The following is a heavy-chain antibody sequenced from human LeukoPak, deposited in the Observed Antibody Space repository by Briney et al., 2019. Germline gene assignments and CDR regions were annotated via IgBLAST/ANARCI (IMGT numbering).Heavy chain of an antibody. CDR1: GVTFGRYA. V-gene: IGHV3-30*18. Sequence: GGSLRLSCTASGVTFGRYAMHWLREAPGKGLEWGAVIAYDGSNKYSADSLKGQSRFTISRDNSKNTLFLEMNSLRPEDTAVYYCAKYAAAGAYDRHSEIDSWGQGTLVTVSS. CDR3: AKYAAAGAYDRHSEIDS. CDR2: IAYDGSNK. D-gene: IGHD3-22*01. J-gene: IGHJ4*02.